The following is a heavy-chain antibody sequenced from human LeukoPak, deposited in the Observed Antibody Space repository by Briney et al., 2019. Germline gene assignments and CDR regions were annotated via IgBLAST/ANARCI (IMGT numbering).Heavy chain of an antibody. V-gene: IGHV3-21*01. CDR3: ARVERGYNYGPFDY. D-gene: IGHD5-18*01. Sequence: PGGSLRLSCAASGFTFSSYAMNWVRQAPGKGLEWVSFISGDTTYIYYADSVKGRFTISRDNANNSLYLQMNSLRAEDTAVYYCARVERGYNYGPFDYWGQGTLVTVSS. CDR2: ISGDTTYI. J-gene: IGHJ4*02. CDR1: GFTFSSYA.